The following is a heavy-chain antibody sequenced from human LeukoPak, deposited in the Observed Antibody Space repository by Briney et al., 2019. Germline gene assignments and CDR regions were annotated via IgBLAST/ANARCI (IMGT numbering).Heavy chain of an antibody. J-gene: IGHJ2*01. V-gene: IGHV4-30-4*01. D-gene: IGHD3-10*01. CDR1: GGSISSGDYY. CDR3: ARESSESGRYFDL. Sequence: SQTLPLTCTVSGGSISSGDYYWSWIRQPPGKGLEWIGYIYYSGSTYYNPSLKSRVTISVDTSKNQFSLKLSSVTAADTAVYYCARESSESGRYFDLWGRGTLVTVSS. CDR2: IYYSGST.